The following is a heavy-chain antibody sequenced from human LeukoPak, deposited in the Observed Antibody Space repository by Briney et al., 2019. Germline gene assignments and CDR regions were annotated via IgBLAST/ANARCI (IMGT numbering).Heavy chain of an antibody. V-gene: IGHV3-48*03. CDR1: GFTFSSYE. CDR2: ISSSGSTI. D-gene: IGHD1-26*01. Sequence: PGGSLRLSCAASGFTFSSYEMNWVRQAPGKGLEWVSYISSSGSTIYYADSVKGRFTISRDNAKNSLYLQMNGLRAEDTAVYYCAVGAKGNDYWGRGTLVTVSS. CDR3: AVGAKGNDY. J-gene: IGHJ4*02.